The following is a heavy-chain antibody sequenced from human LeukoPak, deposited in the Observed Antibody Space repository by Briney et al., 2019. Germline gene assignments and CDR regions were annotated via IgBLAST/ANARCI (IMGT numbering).Heavy chain of an antibody. D-gene: IGHD3-22*01. V-gene: IGHV3-30*18. CDR3: ANAPYYYDSSGYFY. J-gene: IGHJ4*02. CDR2: ISYDGSNK. Sequence: GGSLRLSCAASGFTFSSYGMHWFRQAPGKGLEWVAVISYDGSNKYYADSVKGRFTISRDNSKNTLYLQMNSLRAEDTAVYYCANAPYYYDSSGYFYWGQGTLVTVSS. CDR1: GFTFSSYG.